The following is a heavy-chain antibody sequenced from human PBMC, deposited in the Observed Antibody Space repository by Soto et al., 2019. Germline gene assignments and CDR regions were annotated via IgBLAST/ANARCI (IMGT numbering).Heavy chain of an antibody. J-gene: IGHJ4*02. Sequence: SETLSLTCTVSGGSISSYYWSWIRQPPGKGLEWIGYIYYSGSTNYNPSLKSRVTISVDTSKNQFSLKLSSVTAADTAVYYCAILDYYGSGSQHLDYWGQGTLVTVSS. CDR3: AILDYYGSGSQHLDY. D-gene: IGHD3-10*01. CDR1: GGSISSYY. V-gene: IGHV4-59*01. CDR2: IYYSGST.